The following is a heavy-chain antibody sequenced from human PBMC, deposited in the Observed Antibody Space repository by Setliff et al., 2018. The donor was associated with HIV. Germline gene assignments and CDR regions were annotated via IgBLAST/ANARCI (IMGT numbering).Heavy chain of an antibody. J-gene: IGHJ4*02. CDR1: GGSINSRSYY. V-gene: IGHV4-39*06. CDR2: IYFSGTP. Sequence: LSLTCTVSGGSINSRSYYWAWIRQPPGKGLEWVASIYFSGTPYYNPYRKSRVTISVDTSKNQFALKLRSVTAAETAVYYCASELQGHSSSWPNYWGQGALVTVSS. CDR3: ASELQGHSSSWPNY. D-gene: IGHD6-13*01.